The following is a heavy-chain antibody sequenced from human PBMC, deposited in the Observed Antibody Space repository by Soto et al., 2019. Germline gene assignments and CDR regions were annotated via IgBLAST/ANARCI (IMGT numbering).Heavy chain of an antibody. CDR3: ARAYYDSSGFDP. CDR2: INPNSGGT. CDR1: GYTFTGYY. D-gene: IGHD3-22*01. J-gene: IGHJ5*02. V-gene: IGHV1-2*04. Sequence: ASVKVSCKASGYTFTGYYMHWVRQAPGQGLEWMGWINPNSGGTNYAQKFQGWVTMTRDTSISTAYMELSGLRSDDTAVYYCARAYYDSSGFDPWGQGTLVNVSS.